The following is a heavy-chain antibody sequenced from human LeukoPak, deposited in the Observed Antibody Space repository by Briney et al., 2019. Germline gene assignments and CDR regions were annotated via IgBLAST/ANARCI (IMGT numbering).Heavy chain of an antibody. CDR2: ISSSATTI. V-gene: IGHV3-48*03. CDR1: GFTFSGYE. J-gene: IGHJ4*02. Sequence: PGGSLRLSCAASGFTFSGYEMNWVRQAPGKGLEWVSYISSSATTIHYADSVKGRFTISRDNAQNSLYLQMNSLRAEDTAVYYCAKAGHGFGFDYWGQGTLVTVSS. D-gene: IGHD3-3*01. CDR3: AKAGHGFGFDY.